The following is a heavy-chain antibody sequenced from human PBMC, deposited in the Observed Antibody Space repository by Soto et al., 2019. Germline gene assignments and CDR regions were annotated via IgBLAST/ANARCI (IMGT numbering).Heavy chain of an antibody. J-gene: IGHJ4*02. D-gene: IGHD2-15*01. Sequence: GGSLRLSCTASGFTFYTYAMTWVPQAPGKGLERVSSITDTGVSTYYAASVKGRFTISRDNSKNTLYLQMNSLRTDDSAVYYCAKDTPVVMFLFDSWGRGTLVTVSS. CDR3: AKDTPVVMFLFDS. V-gene: IGHV3-23*01. CDR2: ITDTGVST. CDR1: GFTFYTYA.